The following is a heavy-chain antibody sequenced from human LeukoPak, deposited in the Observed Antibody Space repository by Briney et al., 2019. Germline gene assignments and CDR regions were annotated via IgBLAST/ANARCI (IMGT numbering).Heavy chain of an antibody. V-gene: IGHV1-24*01. D-gene: IGHD3-10*01. CDR3: ATDLVMVRGVNLFDY. J-gene: IGHJ4*02. CDR1: GYTLTELS. Sequence: ASVKVSCKVSGYTLTELSMHWVRQAPGKGLEWMGGFDPGDGETIYAQKFQGRVTMTEDTSTDTAYMELSSLRSEDTAVYYCATDLVMVRGVNLFDYWGQGTLVTVSS. CDR2: FDPGDGET.